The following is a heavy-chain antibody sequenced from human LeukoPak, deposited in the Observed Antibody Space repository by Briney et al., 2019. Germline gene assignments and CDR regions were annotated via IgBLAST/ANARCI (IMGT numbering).Heavy chain of an antibody. D-gene: IGHD3-10*01. J-gene: IGHJ4*02. CDR1: GGSFSGYY. V-gene: IGHV4-34*01. Sequence: PPETLSLTCAVYGGSFSGYYWSWIRQPPGKGLEWIGEINHSGSTNYNPSLKSRVTISVDTSKNQFSLKLSSVTAADTAVYYCARSPIYGSGSYDDYWGQGTLVTVSS. CDR2: INHSGST. CDR3: ARSPIYGSGSYDDY.